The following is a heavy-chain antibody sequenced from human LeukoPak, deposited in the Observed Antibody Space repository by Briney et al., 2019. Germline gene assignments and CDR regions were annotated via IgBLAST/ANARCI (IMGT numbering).Heavy chain of an antibody. CDR2: IYTSGST. Sequence: SQTLSLTCTVSGGSISSGSYYWRWIRQPAGKGLEWIGRIYTSGSTNYNPSLKSRVTISVDTSKNQVSLKLSSVTAADTAVYYCASARDGYNWSYWGQGPLVTVSS. J-gene: IGHJ4*02. CDR3: ASARDGYNWSY. D-gene: IGHD5-24*01. CDR1: GGSISSGSYY. V-gene: IGHV4-61*02.